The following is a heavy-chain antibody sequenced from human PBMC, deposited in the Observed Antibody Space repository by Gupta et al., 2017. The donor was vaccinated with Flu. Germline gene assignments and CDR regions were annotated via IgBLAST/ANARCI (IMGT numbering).Heavy chain of an antibody. D-gene: IGHD5-24*01. CDR1: GFSFRNYG. V-gene: IGHV3-30*18. J-gene: IGHJ6*02. CDR3: AKDWRWNFNNFGMNV. Sequence: QEQVVESGGGVVQPGRSLRLSCEAFGFSFRNYGMHWVRQAPGKGLEWVAVTSYDDTNKYYADSVKGRFTISRDNSKNTLYLQMNSLRTEDTAVYYCAKDWRWNFNNFGMNVWGQGTTVTVSS. CDR2: TSYDDTNK.